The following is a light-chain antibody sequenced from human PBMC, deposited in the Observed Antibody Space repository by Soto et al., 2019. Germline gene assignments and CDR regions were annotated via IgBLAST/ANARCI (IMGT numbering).Light chain of an antibody. Sequence: EIVMTQSPATLSVSPGERATLSCRASQSVSSNLAWYQQKPGQAPRLLIYGASTRATGIPARFSGSGSGTEFTLTISSLQSEDFAVYYCQQYNNWPLACGQGTKGDIK. CDR2: GAS. J-gene: IGKJ1*01. V-gene: IGKV3-15*01. CDR1: QSVSSN. CDR3: QQYNNWPLA.